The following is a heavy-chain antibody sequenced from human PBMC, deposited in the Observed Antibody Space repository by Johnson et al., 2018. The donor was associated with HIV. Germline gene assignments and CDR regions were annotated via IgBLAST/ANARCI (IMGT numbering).Heavy chain of an antibody. CDR3: ARNSGNVLVLRGDAFDI. J-gene: IGHJ3*02. CDR2: ISYDGSNK. CDR1: GFTFSKYG. Sequence: QVQLVESGGGVVQPGGSLRLSCAASGFTFSKYGVHWVRQAPGKGLEWVAVISYDGSNKYYADSVKDRFTISRDNSKNTLFLQMNGLRVEDTAIYYCARNSGNVLVLRGDAFDIWGPGTMVTVSS. D-gene: IGHD3-3*01. V-gene: IGHV3-30*03.